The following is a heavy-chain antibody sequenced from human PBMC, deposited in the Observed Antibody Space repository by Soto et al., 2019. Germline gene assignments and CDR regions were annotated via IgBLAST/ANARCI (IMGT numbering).Heavy chain of an antibody. V-gene: IGHV4-59*01. Sequence: QVRLQESGPGLVKPSETLSLTCTVSGGSISRYYWSWIRQPPGKGLEWIGYMYNTGSTIYNPSLKSRVTISVDTSKNQFSLKLNSVTAADTAAYYCARDLWGYCGADCYPLDVWGQGTTVTVSS. D-gene: IGHD2-21*02. CDR3: ARDLWGYCGADCYPLDV. CDR1: GGSISRYY. CDR2: MYNTGST. J-gene: IGHJ6*02.